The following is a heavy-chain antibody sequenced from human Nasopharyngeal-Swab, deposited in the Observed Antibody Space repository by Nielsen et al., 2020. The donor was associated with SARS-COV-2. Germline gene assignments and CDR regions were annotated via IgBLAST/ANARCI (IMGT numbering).Heavy chain of an antibody. D-gene: IGHD5-12*01. CDR2: IYSGGST. Sequence: GESLKISCAASGLTVSSNYMSWVRQAPGKGLEWVSVIYSGGSTYYADSMKGRFTISRDNSKNTLYLQMNSLRADDTAVYYCATPRGFSGYDYGYWGQGNLVTVSS. CDR3: ATPRGFSGYDYGY. J-gene: IGHJ4*02. V-gene: IGHV3-66*04. CDR1: GLTVSSNY.